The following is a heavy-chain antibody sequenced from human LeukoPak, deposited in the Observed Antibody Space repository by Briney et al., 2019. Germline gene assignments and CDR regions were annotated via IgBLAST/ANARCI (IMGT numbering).Heavy chain of an antibody. CDR2: INSDGSST. V-gene: IGHV3-74*01. Sequence: PGGSLRLSCAASGFIFSSYWMHWVRQAPGKGLVWVSRINSDGSSTSYADSVKGRFTISRDNAKNTLYLQMNSLRAEDTAVYYCARNAYDILTGYYLADYWGQGTLVTVSS. CDR1: GFIFSSYW. CDR3: ARNAYDILTGYYLADY. D-gene: IGHD3-9*01. J-gene: IGHJ4*02.